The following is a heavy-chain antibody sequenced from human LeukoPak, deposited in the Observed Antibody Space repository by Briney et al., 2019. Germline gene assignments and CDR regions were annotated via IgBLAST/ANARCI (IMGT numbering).Heavy chain of an antibody. CDR2: IYHSGST. CDR1: GYSISSGYY. D-gene: IGHD6-13*01. J-gene: IGHJ6*03. CDR3: ARTYAAAGTVFSAGYYYMDV. V-gene: IGHV4-38-2*01. Sequence: SETLSLTCAVSGYSISSGYYWGWIRQPPGKGLEWIGSIYHSGSTYYNPSLKSRVTISVDTSRNQFSLKLSSVTAADTAVYYCARTYAAAGTVFSAGYYYMDVWGKGTTVTVSS.